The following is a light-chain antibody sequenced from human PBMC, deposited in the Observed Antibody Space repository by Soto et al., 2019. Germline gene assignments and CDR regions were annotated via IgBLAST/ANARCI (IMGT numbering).Light chain of an antibody. CDR2: AAS. J-gene: IGKJ5*01. CDR3: HQSYDIPT. CDR1: QGISSY. Sequence: DIQMAQSPSSLCASVGDRVTITCRASQGISSYLAWYQQKPGKAPKLLIYAASSLQSGVPSRFSGSGSGTDFPLTVSSLQPEDFATYYCHQSYDIPTFGQGTRLEIK. V-gene: IGKV1-39*01.